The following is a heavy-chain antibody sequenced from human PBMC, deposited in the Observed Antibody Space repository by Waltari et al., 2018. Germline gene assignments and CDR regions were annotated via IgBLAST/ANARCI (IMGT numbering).Heavy chain of an antibody. CDR3: ARDSTRIAVVKNWFDP. CDR1: GYTFTGYY. V-gene: IGHV1-2*06. J-gene: IGHJ5*02. Sequence: QVQLVQSGAEVKKPGASVKVSCKASGYTFTGYYMHWVRQAPGKGLEWMGRINPNSGGTNYAQKFQCRVTMTRDTSISTAYMELSRLRSDDTAVYYCARDSTRIAVVKNWFDPWGQGTLVTVSS. D-gene: IGHD6-19*01. CDR2: INPNSGGT.